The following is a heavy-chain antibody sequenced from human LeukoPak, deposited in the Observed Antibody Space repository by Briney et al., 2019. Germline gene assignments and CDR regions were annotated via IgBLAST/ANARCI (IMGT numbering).Heavy chain of an antibody. Sequence: ASVKVSCKASGCIFTGYYMHWLRQAPGQGLEWMGWIDPESGDTNYAQEFQDKITMTRDTYMKTGYMELSSLRYDDTAVYYCAREEYSSGWYRGGWFDPWGQGTQVTVSS. CDR3: AREEYSSGWYRGGWFDP. D-gene: IGHD6-19*01. V-gene: IGHV1-2*02. J-gene: IGHJ5*01. CDR1: GCIFTGYY. CDR2: IDPESGDT.